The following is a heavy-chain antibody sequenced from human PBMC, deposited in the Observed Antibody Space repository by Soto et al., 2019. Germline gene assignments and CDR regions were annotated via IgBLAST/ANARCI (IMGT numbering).Heavy chain of an antibody. D-gene: IGHD6-19*01. Sequence: SETLSLTCTVSGGSISSYYWSWIRQPPGKGLEWIGYIYYSGSTNYNPSLKSRVTISVDTSKNQFSLKLSSVTAADTAVYYCARDEVQWLIHEKTTYYYYYYMDVWGKGTTVTVSS. J-gene: IGHJ6*03. V-gene: IGHV4-59*01. CDR3: ARDEVQWLIHEKTTYYYYYYMDV. CDR2: IYYSGST. CDR1: GGSISSYY.